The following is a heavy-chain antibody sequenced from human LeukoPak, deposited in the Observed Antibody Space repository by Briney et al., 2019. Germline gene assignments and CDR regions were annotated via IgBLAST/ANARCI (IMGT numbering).Heavy chain of an antibody. Sequence: PSETLSLTCAVSGGSISSSNWWSWVRQPPGKGLEWVGEIYHSGSTNSNPSLKSRVTISVDKSKNQFSLKLSSVTAADTAVYYCASKANRIKNAFDIWGQGTMVTVSS. CDR3: ASKANRIKNAFDI. CDR1: GGSISSSNW. CDR2: IYHSGST. J-gene: IGHJ3*02. D-gene: IGHD2/OR15-2a*01. V-gene: IGHV4-4*02.